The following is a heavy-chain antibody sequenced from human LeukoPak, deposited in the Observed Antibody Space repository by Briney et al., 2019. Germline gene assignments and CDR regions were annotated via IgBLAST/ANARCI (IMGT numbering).Heavy chain of an antibody. D-gene: IGHD4-23*01. Sequence: PGGSLRLSCAASGFTFSSYWMSWVRQAPGKGLEWVSAISGSGGSTYYADSVKGRFTNSRDNSKNTLYLQMNSLRAEDTAVYYCAKGARVALTMVVTPFDYWGQGTLVTVSS. CDR3: AKGARVALTMVVTPFDY. V-gene: IGHV3-23*01. CDR2: ISGSGGST. J-gene: IGHJ4*02. CDR1: GFTFSSYW.